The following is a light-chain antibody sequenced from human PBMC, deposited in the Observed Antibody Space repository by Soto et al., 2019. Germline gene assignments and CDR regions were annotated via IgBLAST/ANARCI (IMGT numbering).Light chain of an antibody. CDR2: DAS. CDR1: QDISNY. CDR3: PQYDNLPGT. J-gene: IGKJ2*01. Sequence: DIQMTQSPSSLSASVGDRVTITCQASQDISNYLNWYQQKPGKAPKLLIYDASNLETGVPSRFSGSGSGTDFTCTISSLQPEDIATYYCPQYDNLPGTFGQGTKLEIK. V-gene: IGKV1-33*01.